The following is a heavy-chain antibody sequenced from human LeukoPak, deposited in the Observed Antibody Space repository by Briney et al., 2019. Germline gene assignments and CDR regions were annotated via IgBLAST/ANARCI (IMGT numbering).Heavy chain of an antibody. V-gene: IGHV1-18*01. CDR2: ISAYNGNT. Sequence: ASVKVSCKASGYTFTSYGISWVRQAPGQGLEWMGWISAYNGNTNYAQKLQGRVTMTTDTSTSTAYMELRSLRSDDTAVYYCARSTLVGATETPGGFRDYYFDYWGQGTLVTVSS. J-gene: IGHJ4*02. CDR3: ARSTLVGATETPGGFRDYYFDY. CDR1: GYTFTSYG. D-gene: IGHD1-26*01.